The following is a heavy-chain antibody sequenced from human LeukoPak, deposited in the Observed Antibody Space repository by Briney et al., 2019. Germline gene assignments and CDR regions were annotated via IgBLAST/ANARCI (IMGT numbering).Heavy chain of an antibody. V-gene: IGHV3-30*04. Sequence: GRSLRLSCAASGFTFSSYAMHWVRQAPGKGLEWVAVISYDGSNKYYADSVKGRFTISRDNSKNTLYLQMNSLRAEDTAVYYCARGYSSSGFPFDYWGQGTLVTVSS. D-gene: IGHD6-19*01. CDR1: GFTFSSYA. CDR3: ARGYSSSGFPFDY. CDR2: ISYDGSNK. J-gene: IGHJ4*02.